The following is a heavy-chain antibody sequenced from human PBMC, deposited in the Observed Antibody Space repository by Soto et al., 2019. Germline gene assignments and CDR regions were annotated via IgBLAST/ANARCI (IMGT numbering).Heavy chain of an antibody. D-gene: IGHD2-2*01. CDR3: ARDVVVGVVVPAAMRGGWFDP. V-gene: IGHV3-9*01. CDR2: ISWNSGSI. CDR1: GFTFDDYA. J-gene: IGHJ5*02. Sequence: EVQLVESGGGLVQPGRSLRLSCAASGFTFDDYAMHWVRQAPGKGLEWVSGISWNSGSIGYADSVKGRFTISRDNAKNSLYLQMNSLRAEDTAVYYCARDVVVGVVVPAAMRGGWFDPWGQGTLVTVSS.